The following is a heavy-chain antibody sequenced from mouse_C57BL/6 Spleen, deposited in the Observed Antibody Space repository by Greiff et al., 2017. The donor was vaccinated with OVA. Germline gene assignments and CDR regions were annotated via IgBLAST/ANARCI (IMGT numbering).Heavy chain of an antibody. D-gene: IGHD3-2*02. Sequence: VQLQQSGAELVKPGASVKLSCKASGYTFTSYWMQWVKQRPGQGLEWIGEIDPSDSYTNYNQKFKGKATLTVDTSSSTAYMQLSSLTSEDSAVYYCARTDSSGYSGFAYWGQGTLVTVSA. V-gene: IGHV1-50*01. CDR2: IDPSDSYT. CDR3: ARTDSSGYSGFAY. CDR1: GYTFTSYW. J-gene: IGHJ3*01.